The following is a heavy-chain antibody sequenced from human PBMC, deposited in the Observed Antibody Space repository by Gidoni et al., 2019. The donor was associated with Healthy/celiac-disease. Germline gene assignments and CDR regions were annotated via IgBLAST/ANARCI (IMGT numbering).Heavy chain of an antibody. Sequence: QVQLVESGGGVVQPGRSLRLSCAASGFPFITYGSHWVRQAPGKGLEWVAVIGYDGSNKYYADSVKGRFTISRDNSKNTLYLQMNSLRAEDTAVYYCAREGVRCSGGSCYSVPDAFDIWGQGTMVTVSS. CDR2: IGYDGSNK. D-gene: IGHD2-15*01. CDR3: AREGVRCSGGSCYSVPDAFDI. J-gene: IGHJ3*02. V-gene: IGHV3-33*01. CDR1: GFPFITYG.